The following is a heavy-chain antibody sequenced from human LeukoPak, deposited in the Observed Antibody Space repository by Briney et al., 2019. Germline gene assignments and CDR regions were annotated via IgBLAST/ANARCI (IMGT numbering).Heavy chain of an antibody. J-gene: IGHJ4*02. CDR1: GFTFGDYA. Sequence: GGSLRLSCTASGFTFGDYAMSWVRQAPGKGLEWVGFIRSKAYGGTTEYAASVKGRFTISRDDSKGIAYLQMNSLKTEDTAVYYCTSSREVRITMVRGVIWGQGPLVTVSS. CDR3: TSSREVRITMVRGVI. V-gene: IGHV3-49*04. D-gene: IGHD3-10*01. CDR2: IRSKAYGGTT.